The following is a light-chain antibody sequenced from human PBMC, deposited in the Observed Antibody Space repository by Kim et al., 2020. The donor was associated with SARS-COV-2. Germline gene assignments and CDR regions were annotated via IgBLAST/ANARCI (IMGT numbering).Light chain of an antibody. CDR3: QAWDSSTAV. V-gene: IGLV3-1*01. Sequence: SVSPGQTASITCSGDKLGDKYACWYQQKPGQSPVLVIYQDSKRPSGIPERFSGSNSGNTATLTISGTQAMDEADYYCQAWDSSTAVFGGATQLTVL. CDR2: QDS. J-gene: IGLJ3*02. CDR1: KLGDKY.